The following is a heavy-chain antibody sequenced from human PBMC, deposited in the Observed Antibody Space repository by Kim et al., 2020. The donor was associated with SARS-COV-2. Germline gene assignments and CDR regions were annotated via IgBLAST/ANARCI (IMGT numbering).Heavy chain of an antibody. Sequence: SGSPNSNPPLKSRVTISVDTSKNQFSLKRGSVTAADTAVYYCALWGSRNYWGQGTLVTVSS. V-gene: IGHV4-59*08. D-gene: IGHD2-21*01. J-gene: IGHJ4*02. CDR3: ALWGSRNY. CDR2: SGSP.